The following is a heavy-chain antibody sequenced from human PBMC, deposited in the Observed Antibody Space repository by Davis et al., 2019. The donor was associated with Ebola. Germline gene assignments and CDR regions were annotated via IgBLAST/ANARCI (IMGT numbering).Heavy chain of an antibody. J-gene: IGHJ6*02. CDR3: AKDRGSNYNYYYGMDV. CDR2: ITWNSGSL. CDR1: GFSFNDYA. V-gene: IGHV3-9*01. D-gene: IGHD4-11*01. Sequence: PGGSLRLSCAASGFSFNDYAMNWVRQAPGKGLEWVSSITWNSGSLNYADSVRGRFTISRDDAKNSLYLQMNGLRPEDTALYYCAKDRGSNYNYYYGMDVWGQGTTVTVSS.